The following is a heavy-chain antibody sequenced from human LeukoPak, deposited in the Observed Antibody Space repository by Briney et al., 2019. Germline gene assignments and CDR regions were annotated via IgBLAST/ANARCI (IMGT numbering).Heavy chain of an antibody. CDR3: ARALPLWFGELLDY. D-gene: IGHD3-10*01. CDR1: GVTFSSFA. J-gene: IGHJ4*02. CDR2: ISYVGGNK. V-gene: IGHV3-30-3*02. Sequence: GGTLRLSCAASGVTFSSFAMRWGRQAPREGLEWVAGISYVGGNKYYTDSAKGRFTISRHNSKNTLYLQMNSLRAEDTAVYYCARALPLWFGELLDYWGQGTLVTVSS.